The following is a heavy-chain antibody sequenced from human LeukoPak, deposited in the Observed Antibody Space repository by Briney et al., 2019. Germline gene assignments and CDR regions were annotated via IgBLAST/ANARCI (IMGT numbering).Heavy chain of an antibody. V-gene: IGHV4-59*01. CDR1: GGSISSYY. J-gene: IGHJ4*02. D-gene: IGHD6-13*01. CDR2: NYYSGTT. CDR3: ARGVYIAAAQYGY. Sequence: SETLSLTCTVSGGSISSYYWSWIRQPPGKGLEWIGYNYYSGTTNYNPSLKSRVAISVDTSKNQFSLKLSSVTAADTAVYYCARGVYIAAAQYGYWGQGTLVTVSS.